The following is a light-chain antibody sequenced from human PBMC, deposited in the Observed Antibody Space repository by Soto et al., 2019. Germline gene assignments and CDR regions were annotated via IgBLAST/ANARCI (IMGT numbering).Light chain of an antibody. CDR3: QQSDSIPIT. CDR2: AAS. Sequence: DIQMTQSPSSLSASVGDRVTIPCRASQTISRNLNWYQQKPGTAPKLLIYAASNLQSGVPSRFSGSGSGTDFTLAISSLQPEDFATYYCQQSDSIPITFGQGTRLEI. CDR1: QTISRN. J-gene: IGKJ5*01. V-gene: IGKV1-39*01.